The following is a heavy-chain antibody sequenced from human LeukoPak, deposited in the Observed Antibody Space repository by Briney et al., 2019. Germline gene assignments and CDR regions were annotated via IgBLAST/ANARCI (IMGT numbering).Heavy chain of an antibody. D-gene: IGHD6-19*01. CDR2: IKQDGSEK. J-gene: IGHJ4*02. Sequence: GGSLRLSCAASGFTFSSYWMSWVRQAPGKGLEWVANIKQDGSEKYYVASVKGRFTISRDNAKNSLYLQMNSLRAEDTAIYYCATFTPVAGNFDYWGQGTLVTVSS. V-gene: IGHV3-7*01. CDR3: ATFTPVAGNFDY. CDR1: GFTFSSYW.